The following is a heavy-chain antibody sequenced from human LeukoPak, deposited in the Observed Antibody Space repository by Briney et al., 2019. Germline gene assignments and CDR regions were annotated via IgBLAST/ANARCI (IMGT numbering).Heavy chain of an antibody. CDR3: ATPWTAVATFHRLDY. CDR2: ISGGGVTT. D-gene: IGHD3/OR15-3a*01. J-gene: IGHJ4*02. Sequence: GASLRLSCAASGFTFTSYAMSWVRQAPVKGLEWVSTISGGGVTTYYADSVKGRFTISRDNSKNTVYLQMNSLRAEDTAIYYCATPWTAVATFHRLDYWGQGTLVTVSS. CDR1: GFTFTSYA. V-gene: IGHV3-23*01.